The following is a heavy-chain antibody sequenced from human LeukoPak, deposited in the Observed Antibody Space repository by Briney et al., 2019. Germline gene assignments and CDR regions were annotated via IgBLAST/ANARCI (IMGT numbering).Heavy chain of an antibody. CDR2: IRSKAYGGTT. CDR1: GFLFGDYA. V-gene: IGHV3-49*04. Sequence: GGSLRLSCTASGFLFGDYAMNWVRKAPGKGQEWVGFIRSKAYGGTTEYAASVKGRFTISRNDSKTIAYLQMNSLITEDTAVYYCTRWAMIPQYSQHWGQGTLVTVSS. CDR3: TRWAMIPQYSQH. D-gene: IGHD5-12*01. J-gene: IGHJ1*01.